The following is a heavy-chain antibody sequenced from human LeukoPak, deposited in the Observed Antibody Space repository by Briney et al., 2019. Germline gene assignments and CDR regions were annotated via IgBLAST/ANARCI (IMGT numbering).Heavy chain of an antibody. CDR2: IKQDGSEK. CDR1: GFTFISYW. J-gene: IGHJ3*02. Sequence: GGSLRLSCAASGFTFISYWLTWVRQAPGKGLEWVANIKQDGSEKYYVGSVKGRFTISRDNAKNSLYLQMNSLRAEDTAVYYCARDRSRGLLDAFDIWGQGTMVTVSS. CDR3: ARDRSRGLLDAFDI. V-gene: IGHV3-7*01. D-gene: IGHD5-18*01.